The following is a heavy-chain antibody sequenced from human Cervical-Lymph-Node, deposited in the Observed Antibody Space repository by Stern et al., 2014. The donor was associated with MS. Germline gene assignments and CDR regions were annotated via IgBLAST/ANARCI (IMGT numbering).Heavy chain of an antibody. CDR3: ARSSTVTPNAFDI. V-gene: IGHV4-30-2*01. J-gene: IGHJ3*02. CDR1: GGSISSGGYS. CDR2: IYDSGST. D-gene: IGHD4-17*01. Sequence: QLQLQESGSGLVKPSQTLSLTCAVSGGSISSGGYSWSWIRQPPGKGLEWIGYIYDSGSTYYHPSLESRVTISADTSKNQLCLRLCSVPAAATAVYYCARSSTVTPNAFDIWGQGTMVTVSS.